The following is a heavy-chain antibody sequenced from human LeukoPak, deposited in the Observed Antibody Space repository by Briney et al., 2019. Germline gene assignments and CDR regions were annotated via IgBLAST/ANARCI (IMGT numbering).Heavy chain of an antibody. CDR1: GFTVSSYY. CDR3: ARVGSSGWYDY. V-gene: IGHV3-53*01. J-gene: IGHJ4*02. D-gene: IGHD6-19*01. CDR2: IYSGGST. Sequence: PGGSLRLSCAASGFTVSSYYMSWVRQAPGKGLEWVSVIYSGGSTYYADSVKGRFTISRDNSKNTLYLQMNSLRAEDTAVYYCARVGSSGWYDYWGQGTLVTVSS.